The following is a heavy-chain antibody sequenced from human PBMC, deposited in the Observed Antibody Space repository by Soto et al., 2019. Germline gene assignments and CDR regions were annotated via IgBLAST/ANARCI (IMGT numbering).Heavy chain of an antibody. CDR2: INPSGGST. D-gene: IGHD5-12*01. CDR1: GYTFTSYY. Sequence: GASVKVSCKASGYTFTSYYMHWVRQAPGQGLEWMGIINPSGGSTSYAQKFQGRVTMTRDTSTSTVYMELSSLRYEDTAVYYCARVRLGGYSDYDEHFDYWGQGTLVTVSS. V-gene: IGHV1-46*01. J-gene: IGHJ4*02. CDR3: ARVRLGGYSDYDEHFDY.